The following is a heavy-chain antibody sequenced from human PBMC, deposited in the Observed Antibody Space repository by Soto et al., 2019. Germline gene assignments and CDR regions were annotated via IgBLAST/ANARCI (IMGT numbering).Heavy chain of an antibody. CDR1: VDSITTYY. Sequence: SETRSLTGTVSVDSITTYYWNWIRPPARKGLECIGRIDASGNTNYNPSLNSRVTLSVDTSKKQFSLKLTSVTAAHTAVYYCARFSNNWFQTEGMEVWDQGTTATVAS. J-gene: IGHJ6*02. D-gene: IGHD1-1*01. V-gene: IGHV4-4*07. CDR2: IDASGNT. CDR3: ARFSNNWFQTEGMEV.